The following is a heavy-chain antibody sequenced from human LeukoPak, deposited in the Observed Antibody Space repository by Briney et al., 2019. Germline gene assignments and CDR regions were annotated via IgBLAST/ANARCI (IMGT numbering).Heavy chain of an antibody. CDR2: MNPNSGNT. V-gene: IGHV1-8*01. D-gene: IGHD4-17*01. Sequence: ASVKVSCKASGYTFTSYDINWVRQATGQGLEWMGWMNPNSGNTGYAQKFQGRVTMTRNTSISTAYMELSSLRSEDTAVYYCAVDYGDKEGWFDPWGQGTLVTVSS. CDR1: GYTFTSYD. J-gene: IGHJ5*02. CDR3: AVDYGDKEGWFDP.